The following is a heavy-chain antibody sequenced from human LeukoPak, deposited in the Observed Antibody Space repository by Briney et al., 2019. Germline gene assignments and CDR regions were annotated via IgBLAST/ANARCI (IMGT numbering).Heavy chain of an antibody. CDR1: GYTFTGYY. D-gene: IGHD3-22*01. Sequence: GASVKVSCKASGYTFTGYYMHWVRQAPGQGLEWMGWINPNSGGTNYAQKFQGRVTMTRDTSISTAYMELSRLRSDDTAVYYCARGLGSGYYTTDDYWGQGTLVTVSS. J-gene: IGHJ4*02. CDR3: ARGLGSGYYTTDDY. CDR2: INPNSGGT. V-gene: IGHV1-2*02.